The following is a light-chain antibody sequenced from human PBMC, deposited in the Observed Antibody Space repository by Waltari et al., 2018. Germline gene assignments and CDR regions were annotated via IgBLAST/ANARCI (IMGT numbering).Light chain of an antibody. CDR2: GVT. J-gene: IGLJ1*01. CDR1: SSDVGNYNL. CDR3: CSYVGLGTYV. V-gene: IGLV2-23*02. Sequence: QSVLTQPPSVSGAPGQSITITCTGTSSDVGNYNLVSWYQQRPGKAPTPLIYGVTKRAPGHSDRFSGTKAGNTASLSISGLQAQEDEADYYCCSYVGLGTYVFGTGTKVTV.